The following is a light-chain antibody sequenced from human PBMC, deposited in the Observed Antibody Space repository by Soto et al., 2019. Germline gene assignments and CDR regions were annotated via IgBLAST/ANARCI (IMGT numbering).Light chain of an antibody. CDR2: DAS. V-gene: IGKV3-11*01. Sequence: EFVLTQSPGTLSLSQGDRATLSCRASQSVNNFLAWYQQKPGQTPRLLIYDASKRATGIPGRFSGSGSGSDFTLTISSLEPEDFAVYYCQQRSNWPPALSFGGGTNVDIK. CDR3: QQRSNWPPALS. CDR1: QSVNNF. J-gene: IGKJ4*01.